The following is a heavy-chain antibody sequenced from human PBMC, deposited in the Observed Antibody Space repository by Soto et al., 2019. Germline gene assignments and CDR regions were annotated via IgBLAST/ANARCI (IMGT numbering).Heavy chain of an antibody. V-gene: IGHV5-10-1*01. J-gene: IGHJ6*02. CDR2: IDPSDSYT. D-gene: IGHD3-10*01. CDR1: GYSFTSTW. Sequence: SCKGSGYSFTSTWISWVRQMPGKGLEWMGRIDPSDSYTNYSPSFQGHVTISADKSISTAYLQWSSLKASDTAMYYCARLVRKYYYGSGRGTFYGMDVWGQGTTVTVSS. CDR3: ARLVRKYYYGSGRGTFYGMDV.